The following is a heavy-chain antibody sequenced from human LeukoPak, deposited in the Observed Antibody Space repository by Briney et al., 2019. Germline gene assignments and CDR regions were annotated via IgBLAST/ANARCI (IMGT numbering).Heavy chain of an antibody. D-gene: IGHD3-10*01. CDR3: ARDSLTYYYGSGSYPDAFDI. Sequence: GGSLRLSCAASGFTFSSYWMHWVRQAPGKGLVWVSRIKSDGSSTNFADSVKGRFTISRDNAKNSLYPQMNSLRDEDTAVYYCARDSLTYYYGSGSYPDAFDIWGQGTMVTVSS. J-gene: IGHJ3*02. V-gene: IGHV3-74*01. CDR1: GFTFSSYW. CDR2: IKSDGSST.